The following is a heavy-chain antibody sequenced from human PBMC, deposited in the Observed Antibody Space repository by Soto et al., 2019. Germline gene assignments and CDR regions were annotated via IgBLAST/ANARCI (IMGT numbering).Heavy chain of an antibody. V-gene: IGHV3-66*01. J-gene: IGHJ6*02. D-gene: IGHD4-17*01. CDR1: GFTVSSNY. Sequence: GSLRLSCAASGFTVSSNYMSWVRQAPGKGLEWVSVIYSGGSTYYADSVKGRFTISRDNSKNTLYLQMNSLRAEDTAVYYCAKESPNYGDYAYYYYGMDVWGQGTTVTVSS. CDR3: AKESPNYGDYAYYYYGMDV. CDR2: IYSGGST.